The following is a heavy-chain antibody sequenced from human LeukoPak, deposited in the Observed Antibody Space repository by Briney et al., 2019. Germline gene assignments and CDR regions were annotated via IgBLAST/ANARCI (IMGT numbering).Heavy chain of an antibody. Sequence: GGSLRLPCAASGFTFDDYAMHWVRQAPGKGLEWVSGISWNSGSIGYADSVKGRFTISRDNAKNSLYLQMNSLRAEDTAVYYCARVEGYGDYDYWGQGTLVTVSS. J-gene: IGHJ4*02. CDR3: ARVEGYGDYDY. CDR2: ISWNSGSI. CDR1: GFTFDDYA. D-gene: IGHD4-17*01. V-gene: IGHV3-9*01.